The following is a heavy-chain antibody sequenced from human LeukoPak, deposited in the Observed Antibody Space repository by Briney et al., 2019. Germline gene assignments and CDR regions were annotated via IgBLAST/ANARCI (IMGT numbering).Heavy chain of an antibody. CDR2: INPNSGGT. CDR1: GYTFTGYY. V-gene: IGHV1-2*02. Sequence: GASVKVSCKASGYTFTGYYMHWVRQAPGQGLEWMGWINPNSGGTNYAQKFQGRVTMTRDTSISTAYMELSRLRSDDTAVYYCARGHRIQQYYYYYGMDVWGQGTTVTVSS. CDR3: ARGHRIQQYYYYYGMDV. J-gene: IGHJ6*02.